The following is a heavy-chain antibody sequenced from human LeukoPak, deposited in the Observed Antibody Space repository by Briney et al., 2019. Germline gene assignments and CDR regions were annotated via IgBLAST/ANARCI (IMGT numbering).Heavy chain of an antibody. J-gene: IGHJ4*02. CDR1: GGTFISYA. D-gene: IGHD2-2*01. Sequence: ASVKVSCKDSGGTFISYAIRWVRQAPGQGGGRMGGIILIFGTANYAQKFQGRVTITADESTSTAYMQLSSLRSEDTAVYYCARYSLRSTSLDYWGQGTLVTVSS. CDR3: ARYSLRSTSLDY. CDR2: IILIFGTA. V-gene: IGHV1-69*01.